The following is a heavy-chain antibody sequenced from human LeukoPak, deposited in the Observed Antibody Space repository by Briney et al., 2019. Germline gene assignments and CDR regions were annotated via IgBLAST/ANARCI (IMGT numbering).Heavy chain of an antibody. J-gene: IGHJ5*01. V-gene: IGHV3-15*01. CDR3: TKSLDCSRATCDS. Sequence: GGSLRLSCAASGFTFSNAWMSWARQAPGKGLEWVGRIRSNTDGGTADYAAPVKGRFTISRDGSKNTLYLQMNNLNTEDTAVYCCTKSLDCSRATCDSWGQGTLVTVSS. D-gene: IGHD2-15*01. CDR1: GFTFSNAW. CDR2: IRSNTDGGTA.